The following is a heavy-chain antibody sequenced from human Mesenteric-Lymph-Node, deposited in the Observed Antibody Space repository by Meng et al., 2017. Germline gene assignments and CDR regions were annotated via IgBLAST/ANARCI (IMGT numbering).Heavy chain of an antibody. CDR1: GFTFSSYA. V-gene: IGHV3-30*04. J-gene: IGHJ5*02. D-gene: IGHD1-26*01. CDR3: AREWEMNWFDP. CDR2: ISYDGGNK. Sequence: GGSLRLSCAASGFTFSSYAMHWVRQAPGKGLEWVAVISYDGGNKYYADSVKGRFTISRDNSKNTLYLQMNSLRAEDTAVYYCAREWEMNWFDPWGQGTLVTVSS.